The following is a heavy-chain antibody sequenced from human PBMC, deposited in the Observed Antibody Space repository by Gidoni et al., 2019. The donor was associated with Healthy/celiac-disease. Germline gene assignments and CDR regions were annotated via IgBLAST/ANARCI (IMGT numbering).Heavy chain of an antibody. CDR1: GVSISSYY. CDR3: EREGYYDSSGYLIDY. CDR2: IYYSGIT. D-gene: IGHD3-22*01. J-gene: IGHJ4*02. Sequence: QVQLQESGPGLVKPSETLSLTCTVSGVSISSYYWDWIRQPPGKGLEWIGYIYYSGITNYNPYLKSRVTISVDTSKNQFSLKLSSVTAADTAVYYCEREGYYDSSGYLIDYWGQGTLVTVSS. V-gene: IGHV4-59*01.